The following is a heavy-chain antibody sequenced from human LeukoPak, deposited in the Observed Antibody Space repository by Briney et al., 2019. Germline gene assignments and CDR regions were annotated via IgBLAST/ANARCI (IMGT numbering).Heavy chain of an antibody. CDR3: AELGITMIGGV. V-gene: IGHV3-11*04. J-gene: IGHJ6*04. Sequence: GGSLRLSCATSGFTFSDYYMSWIRQAPGKGLEWVSYISSSGSPIYYADSVKGRFTISRDNAKNSLFLQMNSLRAEDTAVYYCAELGITMIGGVWGKGTTVTISS. D-gene: IGHD3-10*02. CDR1: GFTFSDYY. CDR2: ISSSGSPI.